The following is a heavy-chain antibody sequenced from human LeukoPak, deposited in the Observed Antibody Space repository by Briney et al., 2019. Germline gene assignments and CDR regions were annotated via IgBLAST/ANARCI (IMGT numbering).Heavy chain of an antibody. D-gene: IGHD3-22*01. Sequence: SQTLSLTCTVSGGYISSGGYYWTWIRQHPGKGLEWIGYIYYSGSTYYNPSLKSRVTISVDTSKNQFSLKLSSVTAADTAVYYCARDIYDSSGYYMDYWGQGTLVTVSS. CDR1: GGYISSGGYY. V-gene: IGHV4-31*03. CDR2: IYYSGST. CDR3: ARDIYDSSGYYMDY. J-gene: IGHJ4*02.